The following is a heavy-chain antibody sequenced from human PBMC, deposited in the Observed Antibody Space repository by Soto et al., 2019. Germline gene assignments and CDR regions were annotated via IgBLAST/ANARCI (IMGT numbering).Heavy chain of an antibody. J-gene: IGHJ4*02. D-gene: IGHD3-3*01. CDR3: AKDRDFWSALDY. CDR1: GFTFDDYA. CDR2: ISWNSGSI. Sequence: PGGSLRLSCAASGFTFDDYAMHWVRQAPGKGLEWVSGISWNSGSIGYADSVKGRFTISRDNAKNSLYLQMNSLRAEDTALYYCAKDRDFWSALDYWGQGTLVTVSS. V-gene: IGHV3-9*01.